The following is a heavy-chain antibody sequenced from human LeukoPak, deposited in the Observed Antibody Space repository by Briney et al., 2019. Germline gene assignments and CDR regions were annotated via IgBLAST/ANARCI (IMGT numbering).Heavy chain of an antibody. J-gene: IGHJ4*02. CDR1: GGSISSSSYY. CDR3: VRDRLVASTWDY. V-gene: IGHV4-61*02. D-gene: IGHD2-8*02. CDR2: IYTSGST. Sequence: PSETLSLTCTVSGGSISSSSYYWGWIRQPAGKGLEWIGRIYTSGSTNYNPSLKSRVTISLDTSRNQFSLKLTSVTAADTAVYYCVRDRLVASTWDYWGQGTLVTVSS.